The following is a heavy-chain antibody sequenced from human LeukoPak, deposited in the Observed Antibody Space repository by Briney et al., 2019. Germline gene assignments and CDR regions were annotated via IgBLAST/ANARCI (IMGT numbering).Heavy chain of an antibody. V-gene: IGHV3-66*01. CDR1: GFTVSSNY. Sequence: GGSLRLSCAASGFTVSSNYMSWVRQAPGKGLEWVSVIYSGGSTYYADSVKGRFTISRDNSKNTLYLQMNSLRAEDTAVYYCAREDPGYSSSWSLGGAFDIWGQGTMVTVSS. J-gene: IGHJ3*02. CDR2: IYSGGST. CDR3: AREDPGYSSSWSLGGAFDI. D-gene: IGHD6-13*01.